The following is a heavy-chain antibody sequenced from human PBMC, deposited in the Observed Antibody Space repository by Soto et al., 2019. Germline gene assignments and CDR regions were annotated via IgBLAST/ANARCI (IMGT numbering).Heavy chain of an antibody. CDR3: AGQSSSAAPGYYYYGMDV. V-gene: IGHV5-10-1*01. Sequence: GESLKISCKGSGYSFTSYWISWVRQMPGKGLEWMGRIDPSDSYTNYSPSFQGHVTISADKSISTAYLQWSSLKASDTAMHYCAGQSSSAAPGYYYYGMDVWGQGTTVTVSS. J-gene: IGHJ6*02. CDR2: IDPSDSYT. CDR1: GYSFTSYW. D-gene: IGHD6-6*01.